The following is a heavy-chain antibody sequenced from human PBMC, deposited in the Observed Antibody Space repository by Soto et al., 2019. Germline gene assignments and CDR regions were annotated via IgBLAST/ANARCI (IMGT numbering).Heavy chain of an antibody. CDR1: GGSFSGYY. D-gene: IGHD7-27*01. Sequence: SETLSLTCAVYGGSFSGYYWIWVRQPPGKGLEWIGEINHSGSTNYNPSLKSRVTISVDTSKNQFSLKLSSVTAADTAVYYCARGRELGDAFDIWGQGTMVTVSS. CDR3: ARGRELGDAFDI. J-gene: IGHJ3*02. V-gene: IGHV4-34*01. CDR2: INHSGST.